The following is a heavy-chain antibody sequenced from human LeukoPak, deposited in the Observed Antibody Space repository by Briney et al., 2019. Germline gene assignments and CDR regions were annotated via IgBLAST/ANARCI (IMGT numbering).Heavy chain of an antibody. CDR3: ARGRQLVGGFDY. Sequence: GASVKVSCKASGYTFTSYGISWVRQAPGQGLEWMGWISAYNGNTNYAQKFQGRVTITADESTSTAYMELSSLRSEDTAVYYCARGRQLVGGFDYWGQGTLVTVSS. D-gene: IGHD6-6*01. CDR1: GYTFTSYG. V-gene: IGHV1-18*01. J-gene: IGHJ4*02. CDR2: ISAYNGNT.